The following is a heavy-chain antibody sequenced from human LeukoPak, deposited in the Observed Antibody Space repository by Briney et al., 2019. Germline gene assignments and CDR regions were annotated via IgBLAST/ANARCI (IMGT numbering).Heavy chain of an antibody. CDR2: ISGSGGST. CDR1: GFTFSNYA. J-gene: IGHJ4*02. CDR3: AKGCSDSCYSAGCY. V-gene: IGHV3-23*01. Sequence: PGGSLRLSCAASGFTFSNYAINWVRQAPGKGLEWVSVISGSGGSTYYADSVKGRFTISRDNSKNTLYLQMNSLRAEDTAVYYCAKGCSDSCYSAGCYWGQGTLVTVSS. D-gene: IGHD2-15*01.